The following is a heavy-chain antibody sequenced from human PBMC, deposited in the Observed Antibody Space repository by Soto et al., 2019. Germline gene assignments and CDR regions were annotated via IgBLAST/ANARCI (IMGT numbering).Heavy chain of an antibody. CDR3: ARESRITIFGVVRYYYMDV. J-gene: IGHJ6*03. Sequence: GGSLRLSCAASGFTVSSNYMSWVRQAPGKGLEWVSVIYSGGSTYYADSVKGRFTISRHNSKNTLYLQMNSLRAEDTAVYYCARESRITIFGVVRYYYMDVWGKGTTVTV. CDR2: IYSGGST. D-gene: IGHD3-3*01. CDR1: GFTVSSNY. V-gene: IGHV3-53*04.